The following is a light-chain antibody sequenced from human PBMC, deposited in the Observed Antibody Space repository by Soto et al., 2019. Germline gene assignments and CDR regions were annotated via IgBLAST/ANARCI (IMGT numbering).Light chain of an antibody. J-gene: IGKJ5*01. CDR2: DAS. V-gene: IGKV1-9*01. CDR3: QQLNSYLIT. Sequence: IQLTQSPSSLSASVGDRVTITCRASQGISSDLAWYQQKPGKAPNLLIYDASTLQSGVPSRFSGSGSGTDFTLTISSLQPEDFASYYCQQLNSYLITFGQGTRLEIK. CDR1: QGISSD.